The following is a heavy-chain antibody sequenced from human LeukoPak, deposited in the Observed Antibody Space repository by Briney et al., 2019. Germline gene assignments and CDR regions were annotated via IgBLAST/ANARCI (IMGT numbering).Heavy chain of an antibody. V-gene: IGHV3-48*03. J-gene: IGHJ6*04. D-gene: IGHD3-10*02. CDR2: ISSSGSTI. CDR3: TELGITMIGGV. CDR1: GFIFSSYE. Sequence: PGGSLKLSCAGSGFIFSSYEMNWVRQAPGKGLEWVSYISSSGSTIYYADSVKGRFTISRYNAKNSLYLQMNSPRAEDTAVYYCTELGITMIGGVWGKGTTVTISS.